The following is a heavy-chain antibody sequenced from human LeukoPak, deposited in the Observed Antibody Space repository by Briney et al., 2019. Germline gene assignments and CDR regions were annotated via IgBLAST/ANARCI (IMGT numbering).Heavy chain of an antibody. V-gene: IGHV3-23*01. CDR1: GFTFSSYD. Sequence: SGASLRLSCAAYGFTFSSYDMSWVRQAPGKGLEWVSAISGSGGSTYYADSVKGRFTISRDNSKNTLYLQMNSLRAEDTAVYYCAKDSFYGNSVYWGQGTLVTVSS. D-gene: IGHD4-23*01. CDR3: AKDSFYGNSVY. J-gene: IGHJ4*02. CDR2: ISGSGGST.